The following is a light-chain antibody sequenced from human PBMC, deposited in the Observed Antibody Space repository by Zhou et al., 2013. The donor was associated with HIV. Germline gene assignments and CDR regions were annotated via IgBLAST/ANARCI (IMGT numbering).Light chain of an antibody. CDR1: QDISGW. CDR3: QQSYTTPRT. Sequence: DIQMTQSPSYVSASVGDRVTITCRASQDISGWLAWYQQKPGKAPKFLISNASTLQSGVPSRFSGSGSGTDFTLTISSLQPEDFATYYCQQSYTTPRTFGQGTKVEIK. CDR2: NAS. J-gene: IGKJ1*01. V-gene: IGKV1-12*01.